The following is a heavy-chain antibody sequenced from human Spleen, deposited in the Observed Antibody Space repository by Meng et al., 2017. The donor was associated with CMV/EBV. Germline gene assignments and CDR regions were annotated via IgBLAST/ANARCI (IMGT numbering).Heavy chain of an antibody. CDR2: IYTSGST. Sequence: PVQESVPGQVKPSATLSPHYIVSGGTISSYYWSWIRQPAGKGLEWIGRIYTSGSTNYTPSLKSRVTMSVDTSKNQFSLKLSSVTAADTAVYYCARTRGIAVAGSFDYWGQGTLVTVSS. J-gene: IGHJ4*02. V-gene: IGHV4-4*07. CDR1: GGTISSYY. CDR3: ARTRGIAVAGSFDY. D-gene: IGHD6-19*01.